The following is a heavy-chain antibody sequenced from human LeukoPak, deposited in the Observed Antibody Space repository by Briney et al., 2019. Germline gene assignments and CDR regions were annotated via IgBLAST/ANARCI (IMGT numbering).Heavy chain of an antibody. CDR2: IKEDGSVK. CDR1: GFTFSTYW. CDR3: ARIKYCGGDCLHAFDI. Sequence: GGSLRLSCAASGFTFSTYWMSWVRQAPGKGLEWVANIKEDGSVKYYVASVKGRFTISRDNAKNSLYLQMNSLRAEDTAVYYCARIKYCGGDCLHAFDIWGQGTMVTVSS. V-gene: IGHV3-7*01. D-gene: IGHD2-21*02. J-gene: IGHJ3*02.